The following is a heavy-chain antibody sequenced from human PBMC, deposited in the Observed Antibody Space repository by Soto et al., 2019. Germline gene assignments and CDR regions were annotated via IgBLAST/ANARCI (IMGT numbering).Heavy chain of an antibody. J-gene: IGHJ3*02. CDR1: GGTFSSYT. D-gene: IGHD3-16*01. Sequence: QVQLVQSGAEVKKPGSSVKVSCKASGGTFSSYTFSWVRQAPGQGLEWMGGIVPLFGTTNDAKIFQGRVTISADESTSTVYMELRSLRSEDSAMYYCARDGDVTSTRHRGAFDIWGQGTVITVSS. V-gene: IGHV1-69*01. CDR2: IVPLFGTT. CDR3: ARDGDVTSTRHRGAFDI.